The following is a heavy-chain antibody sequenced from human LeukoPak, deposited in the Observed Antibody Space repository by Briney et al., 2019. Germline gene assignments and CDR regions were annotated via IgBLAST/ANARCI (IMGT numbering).Heavy chain of an antibody. V-gene: IGHV3-21*01. CDR1: GFTFSSYS. CDR2: ISSSSSYI. CDR3: ARDARELLRFDY. J-gene: IGHJ4*02. Sequence: GGSLRLSCAASGFTFSSYSMNWVRQAPGKGLEWVSSISSSSSYIYYADSVKGRFTISRDNAKNSLYLQMNSLRAEDTAVYYCARDARELLRFDYWGQGTLVTVSS. D-gene: IGHD1-26*01.